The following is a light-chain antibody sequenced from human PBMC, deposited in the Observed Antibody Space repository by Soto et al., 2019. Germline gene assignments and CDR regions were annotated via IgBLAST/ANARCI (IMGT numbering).Light chain of an antibody. Sequence: EIVLTQSPATLYLSPGERSTLSCRASQSVGSYLAWYPQKPGQAPRLLIYDASNRETGIPAMFTGSGAGPECTRAISSLEPEDVPVDYCPQRSNWTPTFGQGTKVDIK. CDR2: DAS. CDR3: PQRSNWTPT. J-gene: IGKJ1*01. CDR1: QSVGSY. V-gene: IGKV3-11*01.